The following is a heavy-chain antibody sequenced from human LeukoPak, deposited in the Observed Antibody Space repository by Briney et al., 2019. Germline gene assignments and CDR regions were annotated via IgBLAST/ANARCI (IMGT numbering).Heavy chain of an antibody. J-gene: IGHJ6*03. CDR3: AKAGAAAGTRYYYYMDV. CDR2: ISWDGGST. Sequence: GGSLRLSCAASGFTFDDYAMHWVRQAPGKGLEWVSLISWDGGSTYCADSVKGRFTISRDNSKNSLYLQMNSLRAEDTALYYCAKAGAAAGTRYYYYMDVWGKGTTVTVSS. CDR1: GFTFDDYA. V-gene: IGHV3-43D*03. D-gene: IGHD6-13*01.